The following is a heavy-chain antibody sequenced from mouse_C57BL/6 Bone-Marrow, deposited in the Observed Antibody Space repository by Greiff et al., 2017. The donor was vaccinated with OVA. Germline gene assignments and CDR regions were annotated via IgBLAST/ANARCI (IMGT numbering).Heavy chain of an antibody. Sequence: VQLKQSGAELVTPGASVKLSCTASGFNINDYYMHWVKQRTEQGLEWIGMIDPEDGETKYAPTFPGQATITADTYSTTTYLKLSSLTSEDTAVYYCARGLYSNYESFDYWCQGTLVTVSA. CDR2: IDPEDGET. D-gene: IGHD2-5*01. V-gene: IGHV14-2*01. CDR1: GFNINDYY. CDR3: ARGLYSNYESFDY. J-gene: IGHJ3*01.